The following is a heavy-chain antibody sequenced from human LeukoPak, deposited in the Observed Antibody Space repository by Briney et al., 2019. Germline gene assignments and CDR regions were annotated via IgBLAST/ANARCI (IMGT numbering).Heavy chain of an antibody. CDR1: GFTFSSYV. Sequence: PGRSLRLSCAASGFTFSSYVMNWVRQAPGKGLERVAVISYDGSNKYYADSVKGRFTISRDNYKNTVYLQMNSLRSEDTAVYYCAKDGPDNWNYGGVWYFDYWGQGTLVTVSS. CDR3: AKDGPDNWNYGGVWYFDY. V-gene: IGHV3-30*04. CDR2: ISYDGSNK. D-gene: IGHD1-7*01. J-gene: IGHJ4*02.